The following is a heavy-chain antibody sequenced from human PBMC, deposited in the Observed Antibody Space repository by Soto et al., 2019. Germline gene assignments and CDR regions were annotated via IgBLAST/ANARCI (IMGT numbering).Heavy chain of an antibody. J-gene: IGHJ4*02. CDR2: IWYDGSNK. V-gene: IGHV3-33*01. D-gene: IGHD6-13*01. CDR1: GFTFSSYG. CDR3: ARDWDIAAAGYFDY. Sequence: GGSLRLSCAASGFTFSSYGMHWVRQAPGKGLEWVAVIWYDGSNKYYADSVKGRFTISRDNSKNTLYLQMNSLRAEDTAVYYCARDWDIAAAGYFDYWGQGTLVTVS.